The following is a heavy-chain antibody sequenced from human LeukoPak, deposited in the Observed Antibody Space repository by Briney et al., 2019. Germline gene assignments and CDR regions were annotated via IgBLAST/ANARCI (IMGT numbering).Heavy chain of an antibody. Sequence: GGSLRLSCAASGFTFSSYAMSWVRQAPGKGLEWVSAISGSGDSTYYADSVKGRFTISRDNSKNTLHLQMNSLRAEDTAVYYCAKGHYASGSYADYWGQGTLVTVSS. CDR1: GFTFSSYA. J-gene: IGHJ4*02. CDR2: ISGSGDST. D-gene: IGHD3-10*01. CDR3: AKGHYASGSYADY. V-gene: IGHV3-23*01.